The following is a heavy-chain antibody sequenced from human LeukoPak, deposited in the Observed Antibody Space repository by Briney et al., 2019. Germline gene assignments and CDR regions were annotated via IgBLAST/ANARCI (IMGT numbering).Heavy chain of an antibody. D-gene: IGHD3-16*01. CDR1: GYTFTGYY. V-gene: IGHV1-69*13. CDR3: ATAEAGVTTFARGPFDY. J-gene: IGHJ4*02. CDR2: IIPIFGTA. Sequence: GASVKVSCKASGYTFTGYYMHWVRQAPGQGLEWMGGIIPIFGTANYAQKCQGRVTITADESTSTAYMELSSLRSEDTAVYYCATAEAGVTTFARGPFDYWGQGTLVTGSS.